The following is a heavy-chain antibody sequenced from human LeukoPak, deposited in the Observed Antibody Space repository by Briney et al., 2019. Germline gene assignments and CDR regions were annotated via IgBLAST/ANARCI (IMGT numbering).Heavy chain of an antibody. Sequence: SETLSLTCTVSGGSISSTNYYWGWIRQPPGKGLEWIGSIYYSGSTYYNPSLKSRVTISVDTSKNHFSLKLSSVTAADTAVYYCASGSWYFDPPPYWGQGTLVTVSS. D-gene: IGHD6-13*01. J-gene: IGHJ4*02. CDR3: ASGSWYFDPPPY. CDR1: GGSISSTNYY. CDR2: IYYSGST. V-gene: IGHV4-39*07.